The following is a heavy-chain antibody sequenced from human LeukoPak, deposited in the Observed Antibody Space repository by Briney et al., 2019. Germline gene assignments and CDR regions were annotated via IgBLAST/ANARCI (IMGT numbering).Heavy chain of an antibody. CDR3: ATALGYSYGYDY. V-gene: IGHV1-24*01. Sequence: ASVKVSCKVSGYTLTELPMHWVRQAPGKGLEWMGGFDPEDGETIYAQKFQGRVTMTEDTSTDTAYMELSSLRSEDTAVYYCATALGYSYGYDYWGQGTLVTVSS. D-gene: IGHD5-18*01. CDR2: FDPEDGET. J-gene: IGHJ4*02. CDR1: GYTLTELP.